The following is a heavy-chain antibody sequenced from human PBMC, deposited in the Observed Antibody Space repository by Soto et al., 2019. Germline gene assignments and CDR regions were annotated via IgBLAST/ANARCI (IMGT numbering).Heavy chain of an antibody. D-gene: IGHD6-13*01. J-gene: IGHJ4*02. Sequence: QITLKESGPSLVRPTQTLTLTCTFSGFSLSTNKVGVGWIHQPPGKALEWLALVYWDDDKRYSPSLKNRLTITKYTSKTQVVLTMTILDPVDTATYYCAHSPYPSSREFDYWGQGTLVTVSS. CDR2: VYWDDDK. CDR1: GFSLSTNKVG. CDR3: AHSPYPSSREFDY. V-gene: IGHV2-5*02.